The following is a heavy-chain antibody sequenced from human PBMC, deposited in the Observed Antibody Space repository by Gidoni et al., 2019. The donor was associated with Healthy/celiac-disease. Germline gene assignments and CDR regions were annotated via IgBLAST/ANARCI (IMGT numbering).Heavy chain of an antibody. CDR1: DGSFSGYY. CDR2: INHSGST. J-gene: IGHJ4*02. D-gene: IGHD3-10*01. Sequence: QVQLQQWGAGLLKPSETLSLTCAVYDGSFSGYYWSWIRQPPGKGLEWIGEINHSGSTNYNPSLKSRVTISVDTSKNQFSLKLSSVTAADTAVYYCARGRGGYYGLGSYSDYWGQGTLVTVSS. CDR3: ARGRGGYYGLGSYSDY. V-gene: IGHV4-34*01.